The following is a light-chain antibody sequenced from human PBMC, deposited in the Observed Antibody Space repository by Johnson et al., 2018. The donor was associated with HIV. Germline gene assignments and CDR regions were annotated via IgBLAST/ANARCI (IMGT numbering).Light chain of an antibody. Sequence: QSVLTQPPSVSAAPGQKVTISCSGSSSDMGNYAVSWYQQLPGTAPNLLIYENNKRPSGIPDRFSDSQSGTSATLAITGPQSGDEADHYCGTWAPSLGSPYVFGSGTKVTVL. V-gene: IGLV1-51*02. CDR2: ENN. J-gene: IGLJ1*01. CDR3: GTWAPSLGSPYV. CDR1: SSDMGNYA.